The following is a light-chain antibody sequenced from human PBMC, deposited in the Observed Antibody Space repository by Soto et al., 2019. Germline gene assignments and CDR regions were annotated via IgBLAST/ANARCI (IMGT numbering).Light chain of an antibody. CDR1: SSDVGAYGY. CDR3: SSYTTSSTVV. V-gene: IGLV2-14*01. CDR2: EVS. J-gene: IGLJ2*01. Sequence: QSALTQPASVSGSPGQSITISCTGTSSDVGAYGYVSWYQQHPGKAPKLMIYEVSYRPSGVSNRFSGSKSGNAASLTISGLQADDDADYYCSSYTTSSTVVFGGGTKLTVL.